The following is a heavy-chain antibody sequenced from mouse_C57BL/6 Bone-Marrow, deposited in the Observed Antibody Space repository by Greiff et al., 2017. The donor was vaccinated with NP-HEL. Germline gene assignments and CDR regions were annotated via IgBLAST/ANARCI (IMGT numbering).Heavy chain of an antibody. D-gene: IGHD2-1*01. CDR2: INPNYGTT. CDR3: ARSGLLLGYAMDY. J-gene: IGHJ4*01. Sequence: VQLKESGPELVKPGASVKISCKASGYSFTDYNMNWVKQSNGKSLEWIGVINPNYGTTSYNQKFKGKATLTVDQSSSTAYMQLNSLTSEDSAVYYCARSGLLLGYAMDYWGQGTSVTVSS. CDR1: GYSFTDYN. V-gene: IGHV1-39*01.